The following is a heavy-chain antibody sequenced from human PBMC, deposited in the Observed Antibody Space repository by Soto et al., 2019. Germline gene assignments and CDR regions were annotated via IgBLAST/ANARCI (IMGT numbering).Heavy chain of an antibody. V-gene: IGHV1-18*01. CDR1: GYTFTSYG. CDR3: ARGGKGIVATPGSDY. J-gene: IGHJ4*02. CDR2: ISAYNGNT. D-gene: IGHD5-12*01. Sequence: ASVKVSCKASGYTFTSYGISWVRQAPGQGLEWMGWISAYNGNTNYAQKLQGRVTLTTDTSTSTAYMELRSLRSDDTAVYYCARGGKGIVATPGSDYWGQGTLVTVSS.